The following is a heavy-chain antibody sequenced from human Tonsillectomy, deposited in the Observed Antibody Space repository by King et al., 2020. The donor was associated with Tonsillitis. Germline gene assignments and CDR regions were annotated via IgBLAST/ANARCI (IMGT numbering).Heavy chain of an antibody. CDR1: GGSFCTTNW. CDR3: ACNVGYTQGY. Sequence: VQLQESGPGLVKPSGTLSLTCAISGGSFCTTNWWSWVRQPPGKGLEWIGEIYTGGTTHYNYNPSLQSRVTISIDNSKTQFSLNLFSVTAADTAIYYFACNVGYTQGYWGQGALVTVS. D-gene: IGHD5-18*01. V-gene: IGHV4-4*02. J-gene: IGHJ4*02. CDR2: IYTGGTTHY.